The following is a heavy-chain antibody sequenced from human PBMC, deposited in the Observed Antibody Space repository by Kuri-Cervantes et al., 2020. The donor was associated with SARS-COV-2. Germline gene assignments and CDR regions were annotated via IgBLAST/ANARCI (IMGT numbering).Heavy chain of an antibody. D-gene: IGHD2-2*01. CDR3: ARGYCSSTSCPPYYYYGMDV. V-gene: IGHV3-48*02. CDR1: GFTFSSYS. CDR2: ISSSSSTI. J-gene: IGHJ6*02. Sequence: GGSLRLSCAASGFTFSSYSMNWVRQAPGKGLEWVSYISSSSSTIYYADSVKGRFTISRDNAKNSLYLQMNSLRDEDTAVYYCARGYCSSTSCPPYYYYGMDVWGQGNTVTVSS.